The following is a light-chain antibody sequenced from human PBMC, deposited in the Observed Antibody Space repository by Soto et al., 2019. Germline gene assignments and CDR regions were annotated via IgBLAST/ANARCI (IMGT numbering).Light chain of an antibody. CDR3: QQLNSYPIT. J-gene: IGKJ5*01. CDR2: AAS. CDR1: QNIRNW. Sequence: DIQMTQSPSTLPASVGDRVTITCRASQNIRNWLAWYQQKPGKAPNPLIYAASSLQSGVPSRFSGSGSGTEFTLTISSLQPEDFATYYCQQLNSYPITFGQGTRLEIK. V-gene: IGKV1-5*01.